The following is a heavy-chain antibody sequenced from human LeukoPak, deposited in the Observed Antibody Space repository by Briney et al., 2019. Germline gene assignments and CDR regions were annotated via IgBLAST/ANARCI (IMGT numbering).Heavy chain of an antibody. J-gene: IGHJ4*02. D-gene: IGHD1-26*01. V-gene: IGHV3-23*01. CDR1: GFTFSSYA. CDR3: AKEYTGTFSPFPSYFDT. Sequence: GGSLRLSCAASGFTFSSYAMGWVRQAPGKGLEWVSAISGSGGSTYNADSVKGRFTISRDNSKNTLYLQMNSLRAEDTAVYYCAKEYTGTFSPFPSYFDTWGQGTLVTVSS. CDR2: ISGSGGST.